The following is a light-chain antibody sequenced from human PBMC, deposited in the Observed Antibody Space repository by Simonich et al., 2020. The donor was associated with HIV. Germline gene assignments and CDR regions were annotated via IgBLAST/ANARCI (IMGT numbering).Light chain of an antibody. CDR2: GPS. V-gene: IGKV3-20*01. CDR1: QSVSSSY. J-gene: IGKJ2*01. Sequence: EIVLTQSPGTLSLSPGERATLSCRTSQSVSSSYLAWYQQKPGQAPRLLIYGPSTRATGSPERFSGSESGTDFTLTISRLEPEDFAVYYCQQYNNWPHYTFGQGTKLEIK. CDR3: QQYNNWPHYT.